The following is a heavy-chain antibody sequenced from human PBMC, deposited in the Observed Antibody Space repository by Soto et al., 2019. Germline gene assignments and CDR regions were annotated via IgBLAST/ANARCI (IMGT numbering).Heavy chain of an antibody. D-gene: IGHD3-3*01. J-gene: IGHJ5*02. Sequence: SETLSLTCTVSGGSISSSSYYWGWIRQPPGKGLEWIGSIYYSGSTYYNPSLKSRVTISVDTSKNQFSLKLSSVTAADTAVYYCARLHVYDFWSGYLYWFDPWGQGTLVTVSS. CDR2: IYYSGST. CDR3: ARLHVYDFWSGYLYWFDP. CDR1: GGSISSSSYY. V-gene: IGHV4-39*01.